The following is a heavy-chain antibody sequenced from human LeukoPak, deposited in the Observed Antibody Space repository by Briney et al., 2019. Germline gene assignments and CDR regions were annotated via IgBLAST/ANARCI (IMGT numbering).Heavy chain of an antibody. Sequence: SQTLSLTCAISGDSVSTNSAAWNWIRQSPSRGLEWLGRTYYRSKWFNDYALSVTSRITINPDTSQNQFSLQLNSVIPEDTAVYYCVRESQGSTSGWLNGYFDFWGQGTLVTVSS. D-gene: IGHD6-19*01. V-gene: IGHV6-1*01. CDR2: TYYRSKWFN. CDR1: GDSVSTNSAA. CDR3: VRESQGSTSGWLNGYFDF. J-gene: IGHJ4*02.